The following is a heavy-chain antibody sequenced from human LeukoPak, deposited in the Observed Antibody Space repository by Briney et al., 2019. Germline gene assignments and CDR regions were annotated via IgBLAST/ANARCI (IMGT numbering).Heavy chain of an antibody. Sequence: GASVKVSCQASGGSFSSYAISWVRQAPGQGLEWMGRIIPVFGTANYAQKFQERVTITADTVSNTAYLEVTSLTSDDTALYFCAKQGAARQDYYMDVWGNGTTVTVSS. V-gene: IGHV1-69*06. CDR3: AKQGAARQDYYMDV. CDR1: GGSFSSYA. D-gene: IGHD5-18*01. J-gene: IGHJ6*03. CDR2: IIPVFGTA.